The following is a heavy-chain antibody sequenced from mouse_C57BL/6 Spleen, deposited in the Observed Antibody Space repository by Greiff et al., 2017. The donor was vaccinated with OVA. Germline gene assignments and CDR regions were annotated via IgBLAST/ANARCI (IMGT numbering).Heavy chain of an antibody. CDR1: GYTFTDYY. Sequence: QVQLQQSGAELVKPGASVKISCKASGYTFTDYYINWVKQRPGQGLEWIGKIGPGSGSTYYNEKFKGKATLTVEKSSSTVYLELSRLTSDDSAVYYCARGSYAMDYWGQGTSVTVSS. V-gene: IGHV1-77*01. CDR2: IGPGSGST. J-gene: IGHJ4*01. D-gene: IGHD1-1*01. CDR3: ARGSYAMDY.